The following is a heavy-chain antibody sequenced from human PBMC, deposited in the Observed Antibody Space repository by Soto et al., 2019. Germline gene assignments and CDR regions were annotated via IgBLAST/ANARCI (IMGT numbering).Heavy chain of an antibody. Sequence: EVQLLESGGGLAQPGGSLRLSCAASGFAFGSSAMAWIHQTPGKGLQWVSAITVAGGGIYYADSVKGWFTISRDNSKKTLYLQMNSLSAEDTAQYFCAKWPPSPKMGVTSHWGQGTLVTVSS. J-gene: IGHJ4*02. V-gene: IGHV3-23*01. CDR2: ITVAGGGI. CDR3: AKWPPSPKMGVTSH. D-gene: IGHD1-26*01. CDR1: GFAFGSSA.